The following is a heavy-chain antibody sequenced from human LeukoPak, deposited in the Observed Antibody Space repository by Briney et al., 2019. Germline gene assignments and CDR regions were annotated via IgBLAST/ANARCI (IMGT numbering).Heavy chain of an antibody. V-gene: IGHV3-7*01. J-gene: IGHJ4*02. Sequence: GGSLRLSCTASGFTFSNSWMTWVRQAPGKGLEWVADIKEDGSVKNYVEYVKGRFTISRDNAKNSLHLQMSSLRVEDTAVYYCARDRAHSTYDYWGQGTLVRVSS. D-gene: IGHD2/OR15-2a*01. CDR1: GFTFSNSW. CDR3: ARDRAHSTYDY. CDR2: IKEDGSVK.